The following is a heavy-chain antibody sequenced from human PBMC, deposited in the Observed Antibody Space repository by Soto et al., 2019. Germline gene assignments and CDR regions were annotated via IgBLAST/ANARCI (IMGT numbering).Heavy chain of an antibody. CDR2: ISGTGGST. Sequence: GGSLRLSCAASGFTFTSHAMSWVRQAPGKGLEWVSTISGTGGSTYYPDSVKGRFTISRDNSKNTVYLQMNSLRAEDAAVHYCARGIVGATTPFDYWGQGTLVTVSS. CDR3: ARGIVGATTPFDY. J-gene: IGHJ4*02. CDR1: GFTFTSHA. V-gene: IGHV3-23*01. D-gene: IGHD1-26*01.